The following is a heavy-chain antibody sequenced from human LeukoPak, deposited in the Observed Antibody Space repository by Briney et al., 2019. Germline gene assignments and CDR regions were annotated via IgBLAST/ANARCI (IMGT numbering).Heavy chain of an antibody. CDR1: GGSISSYY. V-gene: IGHV4-4*07. D-gene: IGHD6-13*01. CDR2: IYTSGST. CDR3: ARGDSSSWYGPFDY. Sequence: SETLSLTCTVSGGSISSYYWSWIRQPAGKGLEWIGRIYTSGSTSYNPSLTSRVTMSVDTSKNQFSLKLSSVTAADTAVYYCARGDSSSWYGPFDYWGQGTLVTVSS. J-gene: IGHJ4*02.